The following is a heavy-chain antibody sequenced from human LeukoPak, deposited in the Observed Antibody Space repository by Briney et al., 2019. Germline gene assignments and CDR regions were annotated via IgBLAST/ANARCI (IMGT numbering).Heavy chain of an antibody. J-gene: IGHJ4*02. CDR3: ATIASGDPFDS. V-gene: IGHV1-24*01. D-gene: IGHD3-16*01. CDR1: GSTLAEFS. Sequence: GASVKVSCKVSGSTLAEFSIHWVRQAPGKGLEWMGGFVPEDDETIYAQSFQGRVTMTEDTSTDTAYMELSSLRSEDTAMYYCATIASGDPFDSWGQGTLVTVSS. CDR2: FVPEDDET.